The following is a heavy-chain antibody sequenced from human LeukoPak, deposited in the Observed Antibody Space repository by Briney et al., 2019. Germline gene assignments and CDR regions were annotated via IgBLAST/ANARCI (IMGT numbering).Heavy chain of an antibody. CDR2: ISSGGRST. V-gene: IGHV3-23*01. Sequence: PGGSLRLSCAASGFTFSTCAVSWVRQAPGKGLEWVSTISSGGRSTDYADSVKGLFTISRDNSKNTLYLQMNSLRAEDTAVYYCARERYFDYWGQGTLVTVSS. CDR1: GFTFSTCA. CDR3: ARERYFDY. J-gene: IGHJ4*02.